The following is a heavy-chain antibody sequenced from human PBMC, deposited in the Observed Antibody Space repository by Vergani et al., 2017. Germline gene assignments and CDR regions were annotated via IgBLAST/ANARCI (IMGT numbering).Heavy chain of an antibody. V-gene: IGHV1-69*02. CDR3: ASWSPGDNIGWEPFDY. D-gene: IGHD4-23*01. J-gene: IGHJ4*02. CDR1: GDIFNNYT. Sequence: QVHLEQSGTEVKKPGSSVKVSCKVSGDIFNNYTVTWVRQAPGQGLEWMGRIIPIIRLATSAQKFQDRVKITGDTSTNTVYMEMNNLRSEDTAVYYCASWSPGDNIGWEPFDYWGQGTLVTVSS. CDR2: IIPIIRLA.